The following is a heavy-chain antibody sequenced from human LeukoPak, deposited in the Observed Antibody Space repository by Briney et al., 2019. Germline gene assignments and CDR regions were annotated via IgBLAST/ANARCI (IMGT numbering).Heavy chain of an antibody. J-gene: IGHJ6*02. CDR1: GFTFSSYS. V-gene: IGHV3-21*01. Sequence: GGALRLSCAASGFTFSSYSMNWVRQAPGKGLEWVSSISSSSSYIYYAESVKGRFTISRDNAKNSLYLQMNSLRAEDTAVYYCARDRCGGDCYSRLYYYYGMDVWGQGTTVTVSS. CDR3: ARDRCGGDCYSRLYYYYGMDV. CDR2: ISSSSSYI. D-gene: IGHD2-21*02.